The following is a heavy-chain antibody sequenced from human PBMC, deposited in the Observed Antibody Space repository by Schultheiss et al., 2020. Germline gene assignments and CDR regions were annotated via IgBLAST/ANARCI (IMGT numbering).Heavy chain of an antibody. D-gene: IGHD3-10*01. V-gene: IGHV3-21*01. J-gene: IGHJ6*04. CDR3: ARAIGGVRGVMYDYYYGMDV. Sequence: GGSLRLSCAASGFTFSSYSMNWVRQAPGKGLEWVSSISSSSSYIYYADSVKGRFTISRDNAKNSLYLQMNSLRAEDTAVYYCARAIGGVRGVMYDYYYGMDVWGKGTTVTVSS. CDR2: ISSSSSYI. CDR1: GFTFSSYS.